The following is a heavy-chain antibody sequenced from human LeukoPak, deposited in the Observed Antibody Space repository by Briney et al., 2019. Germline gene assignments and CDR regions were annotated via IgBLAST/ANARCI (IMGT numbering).Heavy chain of an antibody. V-gene: IGHV3-33*01. Sequence: GGSLRLSCAASGFTFSNYDMHWVRQAPGKGLEWVAFIWYDGSNKYYADSVKGRFTISRDNSKNTLYPQMNSVRAEDTAVYYCAGNYGPYYFDYWGQGTLVTVSS. D-gene: IGHD3-10*01. CDR1: GFTFSNYD. J-gene: IGHJ4*02. CDR3: AGNYGPYYFDY. CDR2: IWYDGSNK.